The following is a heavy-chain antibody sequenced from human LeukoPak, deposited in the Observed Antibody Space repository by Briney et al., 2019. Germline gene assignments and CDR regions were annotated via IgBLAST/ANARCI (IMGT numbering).Heavy chain of an antibody. D-gene: IGHD3-22*01. V-gene: IGHV1-18*01. J-gene: IGHJ4*02. CDR1: GYIFSNFFSSYG. CDR3: ASGYYSDGSGYSPADY. CDR2: ISPYNGKT. Sequence: ASVTVSCKASGYIFSNFFSSYGMTWVRQAPGQGLEWMGWISPYNGKTKFAQKLQGRVTIRADTSTSTAYMELRSLRSDDTAVYYCASGYYSDGSGYSPADYWGQGTLVTVSS.